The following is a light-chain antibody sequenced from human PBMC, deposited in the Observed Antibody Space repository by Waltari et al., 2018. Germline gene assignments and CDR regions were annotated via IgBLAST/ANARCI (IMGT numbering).Light chain of an antibody. Sequence: EILMTQSPATLSLSPGDRATPSCRTSQSVSGSYLSWYQQKPGQAPRLPIYGASTRATGIPARFSGSGSGTDFTLTISSLQPEDFAVYYCQQDYDLPRTFGQGTKVEIK. J-gene: IGKJ1*01. CDR1: QSVSGSY. CDR3: QQDYDLPRT. CDR2: GAS. V-gene: IGKV3D-7*01.